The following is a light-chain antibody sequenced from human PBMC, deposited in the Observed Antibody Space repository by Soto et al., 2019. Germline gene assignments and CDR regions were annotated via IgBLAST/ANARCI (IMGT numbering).Light chain of an antibody. CDR2: AVS. J-gene: IGKJ4*01. Sequence: EVVITQSPATLSVSPGERATLSCRASQGLGTNLAWYQQKPGQGPRLLIYAVSTRATGAPARFSGSGSGTEFTLTISSLQSEDLAVYYCQQRSTWLTFGGGTKVDIK. CDR3: QQRSTWLT. CDR1: QGLGTN. V-gene: IGKV3-15*01.